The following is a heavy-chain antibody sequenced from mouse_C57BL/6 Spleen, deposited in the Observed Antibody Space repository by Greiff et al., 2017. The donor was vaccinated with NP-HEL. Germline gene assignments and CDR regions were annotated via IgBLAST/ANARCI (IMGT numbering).Heavy chain of an antibody. Sequence: VQLKESGPELVKPGASVKISCKASGYSFTDYNMNWVKQSNGKSLEWIGVINPNYGTTSYNQKFKGKATLTVDQSSSTAYMQLNSLTSEDSAVYYCARGYDYDEAWFAYWGQGTLVTVSA. CDR3: ARGYDYDEAWFAY. CDR1: GYSFTDYN. D-gene: IGHD2-4*01. J-gene: IGHJ3*01. CDR2: INPNYGTT. V-gene: IGHV1-39*01.